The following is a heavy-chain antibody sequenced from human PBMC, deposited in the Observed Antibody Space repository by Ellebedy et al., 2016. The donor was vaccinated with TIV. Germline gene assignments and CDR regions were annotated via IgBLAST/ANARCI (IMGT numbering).Heavy chain of an antibody. CDR2: ISSSSSYT. V-gene: IGHV3-11*06. CDR3: ARDSGGSSWNSEYFHH. CDR1: GFTFSDYY. D-gene: IGHD6-13*01. Sequence: GESLKISCAASGFTFSDYYMSWIRQAPGKGLEWVSYISSSSSYTNYADSVKGRFTISRDNARNTLYLQMNSLRVEDTAVYYCARDSGGSSWNSEYFHHWGQGSLVTVSS. J-gene: IGHJ1*01.